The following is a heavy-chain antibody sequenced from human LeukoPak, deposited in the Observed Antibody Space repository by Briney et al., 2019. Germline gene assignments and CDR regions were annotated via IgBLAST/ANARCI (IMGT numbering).Heavy chain of an antibody. CDR3: TTSGGTTTRFVDY. CDR1: GFTFSNAW. J-gene: IGHJ4*02. D-gene: IGHD2/OR15-2a*01. CDR2: IISKVDGGTA. Sequence: GVSLRLSCAASGFTFSNAWMSWVRQAPGKGLEWVGRIISKVDGGTADYAAPVKGRFTISRDDSKNTVYLQMNSLETEDTAVYYCTTSGGTTTRFVDYWGQGNLVSVSS. V-gene: IGHV3-15*01.